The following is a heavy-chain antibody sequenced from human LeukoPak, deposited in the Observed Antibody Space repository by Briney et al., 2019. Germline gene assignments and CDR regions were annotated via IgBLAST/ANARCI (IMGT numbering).Heavy chain of an antibody. V-gene: IGHV1-46*01. CDR1: GYTFTSYY. D-gene: IGHD3-22*01. CDR2: INPSGGST. Sequence: GASVKVSCKASGYTFTSYYMHWVRQAPGQGLEWMGIINPSGGSTSYAQEFQGRVTMTRDTSTSTVYMELSSLRSEDTAVYYCARDSDSSGYGEYYFDYWGQGTLVTVSS. CDR3: ARDSDSSGYGEYYFDY. J-gene: IGHJ4*02.